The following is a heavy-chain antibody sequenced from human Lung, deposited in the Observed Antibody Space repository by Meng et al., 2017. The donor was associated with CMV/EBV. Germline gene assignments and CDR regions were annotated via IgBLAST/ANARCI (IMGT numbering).Heavy chain of an antibody. CDR2: IRFDGTNK. Sequence: GGSLRLXCAASGFTFSSYAMHWVRQAPGKGLEWVANIRFDGTNKYHADSVKGRFTISRDNSKNTLYLQMNSLKAEDTAVYDCAKMCDSSGTNAMDVWAQGTXVTVSS. J-gene: IGHJ6*02. CDR3: AKMCDSSGTNAMDV. D-gene: IGHD3-22*01. CDR1: GFTFSSYA. V-gene: IGHV3-30*02.